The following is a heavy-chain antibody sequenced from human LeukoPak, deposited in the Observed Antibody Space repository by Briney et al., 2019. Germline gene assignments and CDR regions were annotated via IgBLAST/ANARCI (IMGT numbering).Heavy chain of an antibody. CDR1: GFTFSSYG. Sequence: GGSLRLSCAASGFTFSSYGMHWVRQAPGKGLEWVAFIRYDGSNKYYADSVKGRFTISRDNSKNTLYLQMNSLRAEDTAVYYCVKDRGPAAPNDCYYYYYMDVWGKGTTVTVSS. J-gene: IGHJ6*03. V-gene: IGHV3-30*02. CDR3: VKDRGPAAPNDCYYYYYMDV. CDR2: IRYDGSNK. D-gene: IGHD2-2*01.